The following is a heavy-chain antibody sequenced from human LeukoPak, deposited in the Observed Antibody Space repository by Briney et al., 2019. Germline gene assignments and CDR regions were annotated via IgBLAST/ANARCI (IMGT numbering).Heavy chain of an antibody. CDR1: GYTFTSYY. CDR2: INPSGDPT. V-gene: IGHV1-46*01. Sequence: ASVKVSCKASGYTFTSYYMHWVRRAPGQGLEWVGIINPSGDPTTYAQKFQGRVTMTSDMSTSTVYMELSSLRSEDTAVYYCARSSGYYSSLFYMHVWGKGTTVTVSS. J-gene: IGHJ6*03. CDR3: ARSSGYYSSLFYMHV. D-gene: IGHD3-22*01.